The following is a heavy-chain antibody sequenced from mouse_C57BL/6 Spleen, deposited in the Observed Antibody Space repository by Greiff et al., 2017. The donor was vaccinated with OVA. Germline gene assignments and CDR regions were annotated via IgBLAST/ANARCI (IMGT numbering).Heavy chain of an antibody. CDR1: GYSITSGYY. J-gene: IGHJ2*01. CDR2: ISYDGSN. D-gene: IGHD4-1*01. CDR3: ARALTGEGYFDY. V-gene: IGHV3-6*01. Sequence: EVHLVESGPGLVKPSQSLSLTCSVTGYSITSGYYWNWIRQFPGNKLEWMGYISYDGSNNYNPSLKNRISITRDTSKNQFFLKLNSVTTEDTATYYCARALTGEGYFDYWGQGTTLTVSS.